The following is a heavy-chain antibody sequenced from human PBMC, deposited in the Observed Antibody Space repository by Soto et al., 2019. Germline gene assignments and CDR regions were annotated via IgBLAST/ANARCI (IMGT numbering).Heavy chain of an antibody. V-gene: IGHV3-33*01. CDR2: IWYDGSNK. D-gene: IGHD2-8*02. J-gene: IGHJ4*02. CDR1: GFTFSSYG. Sequence: GGSLRLSCAASGFTFSSYGMHWVRQAPGKGLEWVAVIWYDGSNKYYADSVKGRFTISRDNSKNTLYLQMNSLRAEDTAVYYCARDLSRTDSSGFDYWGQGTLVTVSS. CDR3: ARDLSRTDSSGFDY.